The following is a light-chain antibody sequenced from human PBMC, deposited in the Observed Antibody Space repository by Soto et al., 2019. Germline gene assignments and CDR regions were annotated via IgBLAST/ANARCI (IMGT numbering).Light chain of an antibody. CDR3: QQRSNWPT. CDR2: DAS. CDR1: QSVSSY. V-gene: IGKV3-11*01. Sequence: EIVLTQSPATLSLSPGERATLSCRASQSVSSYLAWYQQKPGQAPRLLIYDASNRATGIPARFSGNGSGTDFTLTISSLEPEDFAVYYCQQRSNWPTFGQGTRLEIK. J-gene: IGKJ5*01.